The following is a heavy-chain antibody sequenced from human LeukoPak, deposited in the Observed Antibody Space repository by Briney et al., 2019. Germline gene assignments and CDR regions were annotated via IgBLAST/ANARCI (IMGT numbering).Heavy chain of an antibody. D-gene: IGHD2-21*02. CDR3: AKDVAYCGGDCYYY. V-gene: IGHV3-30*02. CDR1: GFTFSSYG. CDR2: IRYDGSNK. Sequence: PGGPLRLSCAASGFTFSSYGMHWVRQAPGKGLEWVAFIRYDGSNKYYADSVKGRFTISRDNSKNTLYLQMNSLRAEDTAVYYCAKDVAYCGGDCYYYWGQGTLVTVSS. J-gene: IGHJ4*02.